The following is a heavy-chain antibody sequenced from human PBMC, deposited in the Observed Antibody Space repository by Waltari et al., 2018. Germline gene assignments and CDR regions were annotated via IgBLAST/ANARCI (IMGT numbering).Heavy chain of an antibody. V-gene: IGHV4-59*01. CDR1: GGSISSYY. J-gene: IGHJ4*02. Sequence: QVQLQESGPGLVKPSETLSLTCTVSGGSISSYYWSWIRQPPGKGLEWIGYIYYSGSTNYNPSLKSRVTISVDTSKNQFSLKLSSVTAADTAVYYCARAVGATYRGYYFDYWGQGTLVTVSS. CDR2: IYYSGST. CDR3: ARAVGATYRGYYFDY. D-gene: IGHD1-26*01.